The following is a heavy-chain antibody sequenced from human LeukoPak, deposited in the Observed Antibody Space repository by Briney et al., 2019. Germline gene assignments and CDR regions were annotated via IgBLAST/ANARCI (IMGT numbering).Heavy chain of an antibody. V-gene: IGHV3-30*01. J-gene: IGHJ6*03. CDR3: ARDPARRYYYYYMDV. CDR2: ISYDGSNK. Sequence: GGSLRLSCAASEFTFSSYAMHWVRQAPGKGLEWVAVISYDGSNKYYADSVKGRFTISRDNSKNTLYLQMNSLRAEDTAVYYCARDPARRYYYYYMDVWGKGTTVTVSS. CDR1: EFTFSSYA.